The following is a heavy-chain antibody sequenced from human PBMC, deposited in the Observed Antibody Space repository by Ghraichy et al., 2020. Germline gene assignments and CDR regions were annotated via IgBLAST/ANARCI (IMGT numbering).Heavy chain of an antibody. Sequence: GESLNISCAASGFTFSSYEMNWVRQAPGKGLEWVSYISSSGSTIYYADSVKGRFTISRDNAKNSLYLQMNSLRAEDTAVYYCARAHRGIFGVVIFDYWGQGTLVTVSS. D-gene: IGHD3-3*01. J-gene: IGHJ4*02. CDR3: ARAHRGIFGVVIFDY. CDR2: ISSSGSTI. V-gene: IGHV3-48*03. CDR1: GFTFSSYE.